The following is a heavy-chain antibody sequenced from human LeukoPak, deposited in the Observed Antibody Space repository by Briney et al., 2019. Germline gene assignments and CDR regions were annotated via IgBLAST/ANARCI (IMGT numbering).Heavy chain of an antibody. CDR1: GYTFTGYY. D-gene: IGHD1-14*01. CDR2: ISAYNGNT. CDR3: ARGNPSNPSDY. Sequence: ASVKVSCKASGYTFTGYYLYWVRQAPGQGLEWMGWISAYNGNTNYAQKLQGRVTMTTDTSTSTAYMELRSLRSDDTAVYYCARGNPSNPSDYWGQGTLVTVSS. V-gene: IGHV1-18*04. J-gene: IGHJ4*02.